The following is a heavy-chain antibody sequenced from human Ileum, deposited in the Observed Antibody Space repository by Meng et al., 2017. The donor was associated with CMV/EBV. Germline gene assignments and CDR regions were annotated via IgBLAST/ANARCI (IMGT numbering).Heavy chain of an antibody. V-gene: IGHV3-53*01. Sequence: GQLVEFGGGLIQSGGSLRLSCEASGFTVSDNYMTWVRQAPGKGLEWVSVIYSDGRTYYADSVKGRFTVSRDTSKNTWSLQMNSLRAEDTAVYYCARGSGFYYYWGQGTLVTVSS. CDR3: ARGSGFYYY. CDR2: IYSDGRT. D-gene: IGHD3-10*01. J-gene: IGHJ4*02. CDR1: GFTVSDNY.